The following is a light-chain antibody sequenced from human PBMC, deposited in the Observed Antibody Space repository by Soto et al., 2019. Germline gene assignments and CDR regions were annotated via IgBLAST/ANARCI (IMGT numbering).Light chain of an antibody. CDR3: MQGTLWPIT. Sequence: PGTFRQPDHNSCRSNQSLVRSDGIAYFSWFQQRPGRSPRRLIYKVSNRDSGVPARFSGSGSGTEFALKICSVETEDVALYYCMQGTLWPITFGEGTRLEIK. CDR2: KVS. J-gene: IGKJ5*01. V-gene: IGKV2-30*02. CDR1: QSLVRSDGIAY.